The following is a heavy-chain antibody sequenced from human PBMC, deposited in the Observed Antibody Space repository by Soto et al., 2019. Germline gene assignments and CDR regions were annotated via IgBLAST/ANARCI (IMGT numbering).Heavy chain of an antibody. J-gene: IGHJ6*02. V-gene: IGHV1-2*02. D-gene: IGHD3-9*01. CDR2: INPNSGDT. CDR3: ARDARGTRGFDEMDI. CDR1: GYIFTGYH. Sequence: QVHLVQSGAEVKKPGASVKVSCKASGYIFTGYHIHRVRQAPGRGLEWMGWINPNSGDTEYAQTFQGRVTMTRDTCFNLVYLEMSGLMSDDTAVYYCARDARGTRGFDEMDIWGQGTTVTVSS.